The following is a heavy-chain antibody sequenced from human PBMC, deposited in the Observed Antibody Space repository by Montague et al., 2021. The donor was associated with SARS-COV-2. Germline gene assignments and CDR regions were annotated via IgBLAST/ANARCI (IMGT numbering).Heavy chain of an antibody. Sequence: LRLSCAASGFTFSSYSMNWVRQAPGKGLEWVSSISSSSSYIYYADSVKGRFTITRDNAKNSLYLQMNSLRAEDTAVYYCARNLGSGWAFFDYWGQGTLVTVSS. D-gene: IGHD6-19*01. CDR1: GFTFSSYS. V-gene: IGHV3-21*04. CDR2: ISSSSSYI. J-gene: IGHJ4*02. CDR3: ARNLGSGWAFFDY.